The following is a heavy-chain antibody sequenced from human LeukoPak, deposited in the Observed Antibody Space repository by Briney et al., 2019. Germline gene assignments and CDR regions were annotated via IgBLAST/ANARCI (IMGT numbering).Heavy chain of an antibody. CDR1: GGSMSSDY. J-gene: IGHJ4*02. CDR2: IYHSGST. D-gene: IGHD3-22*01. Sequence: SETLSLTCTVSGGSMSSDYWSWIRQPPGKGLEWIGYIYHSGSTYYNPSLKSRVTISVDRSKNQFSLKLSSVTAADAAVYYCARGAHSSGYASPEVKDFTYWGQATLVTVSS. CDR3: ARGAHSSGYASPEVKDFTY. V-gene: IGHV4-30-2*01.